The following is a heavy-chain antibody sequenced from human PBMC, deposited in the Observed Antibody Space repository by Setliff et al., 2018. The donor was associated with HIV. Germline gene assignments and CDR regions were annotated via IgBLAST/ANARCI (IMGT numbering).Heavy chain of an antibody. CDR3: TTSYGSGTYYRMGAFDI. J-gene: IGHJ3*02. CDR2: IRSKAYGGTK. V-gene: IGHV3-49*03. D-gene: IGHD3-10*01. CDR1: GFRFGDYA. Sequence: GGSLRLSCTASGFRFGDYAMSWFRQAPGKGPEWVGFIRSKAYGGTKEYAVSVKGRFTISRDDSKSIAYLQMNSLKTEDTAVYYCTTSYGSGTYYRMGAFDIWGQGTMVTV.